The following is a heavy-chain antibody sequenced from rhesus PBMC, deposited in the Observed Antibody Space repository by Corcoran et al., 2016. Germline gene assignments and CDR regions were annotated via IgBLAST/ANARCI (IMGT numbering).Heavy chain of an antibody. CDR2: IYWEDDK. Sequence: QVTLTESGPALVKPTQTLPLTCTFSGFSLTTRSMAVGWIRPPPGKALEWLALIYWEDDKRYSTSLKSRLTIAKDTSKNQVVRTMTNMDPVDTATYYCARGDGGSSYGYWGQGVLVTVAS. CDR1: GFSLTTRSMA. J-gene: IGHJ4*01. CDR3: ARGDGGSSYGY. D-gene: IGHD4-29*01. V-gene: IGHV2-174*01.